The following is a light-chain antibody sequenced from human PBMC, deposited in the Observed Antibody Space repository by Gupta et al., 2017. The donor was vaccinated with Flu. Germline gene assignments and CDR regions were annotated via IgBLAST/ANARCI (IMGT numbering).Light chain of an antibody. CDR3: QQRSYCAWT. J-gene: IGKJ1*01. Sequence: ESATLPCSASHSVSSYLSCYQQQPRQAPRILIYDASYRATGIPARVSGSGAWTNFTLTISSLEPEDFAVYYCQQRSYCAWTFGRGTKVEIK. CDR1: HSVSSY. CDR2: DAS. V-gene: IGKV3-11*01.